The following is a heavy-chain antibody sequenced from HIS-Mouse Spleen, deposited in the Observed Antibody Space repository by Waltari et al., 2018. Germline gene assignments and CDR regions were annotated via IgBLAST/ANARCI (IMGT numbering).Heavy chain of an antibody. CDR3: ARDRELYFDY. Sequence: QLQLQESGPGLGKPSETLSLTGTVPGGSISSSSYYWGWIRQPPGKGLEWIGSIYYSGSTYYNPSLKSRVTISVDTSKNQFSLKLSSVTAADTAVYYCARDRELYFDYWGQGTLVTVSS. D-gene: IGHD1-26*01. V-gene: IGHV4-39*07. J-gene: IGHJ4*02. CDR1: GGSISSSSYY. CDR2: IYYSGST.